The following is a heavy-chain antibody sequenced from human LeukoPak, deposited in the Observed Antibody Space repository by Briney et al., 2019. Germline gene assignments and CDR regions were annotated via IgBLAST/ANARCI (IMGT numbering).Heavy chain of an antibody. CDR3: AKDRGVAVAGTWMGFDY. CDR1: GFTFSSYA. CDR2: ISGSGGST. D-gene: IGHD6-19*01. V-gene: IGHV3-23*01. J-gene: IGHJ4*02. Sequence: PGGSLRLSCAASGFTFSSYAMSWVRQAPGKGLDWVSTISGSGGSTYYADSVKGRFTISRDNSKNTLYLQMNSLRAEDTAVYYCAKDRGVAVAGTWMGFDYWGQGTLVPVSS.